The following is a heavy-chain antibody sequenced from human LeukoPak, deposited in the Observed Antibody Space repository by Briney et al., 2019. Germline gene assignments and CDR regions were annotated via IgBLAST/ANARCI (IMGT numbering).Heavy chain of an antibody. CDR1: GYTSTSYG. CDR3: ARDRVPGYSSSWYYFDY. CDR2: ISAYNGNT. D-gene: IGHD6-13*01. J-gene: IGHJ4*02. Sequence: ASVTVSFKASGYTSTSYGISWVRQAPGQGREWMGWISAYNGNTNYAQKLQGRVTITTDTATSTAYMQLRSLRSDDTAVYYCARDRVPGYSSSWYYFDYWGQGTLVTVSS. V-gene: IGHV1-18*01.